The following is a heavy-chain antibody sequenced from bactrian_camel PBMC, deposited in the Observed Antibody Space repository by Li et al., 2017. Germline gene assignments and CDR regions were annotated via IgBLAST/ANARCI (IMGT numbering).Heavy chain of an antibody. CDR1: EYTYSTMC. CDR3: AADRSLGFCVEMMGGNIRRGSGY. J-gene: IGHJ6*01. Sequence: HVQLVESVVGSVQAGGSLRLSCEASSFEYTYSTMCMGWFRQAPGKEREPIANIRHPGIENYADSVKGRFTISRDNAKNTVYLQMDKLKPEDTAMYYCAADRSLGFCVEMMGGNIRRGSGYWGQGTQVTVS. CDR2: IRHPGIE. V-gene: IGHV3S53*01. D-gene: IGHD2*01.